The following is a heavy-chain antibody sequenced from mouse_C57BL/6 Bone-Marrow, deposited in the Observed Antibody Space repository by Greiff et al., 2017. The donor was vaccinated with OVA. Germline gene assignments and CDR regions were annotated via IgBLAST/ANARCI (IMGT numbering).Heavy chain of an antibody. CDR1: GFTFSDFY. D-gene: IGHD3-2*02. CDR2: SRNKANDYTT. Sequence: DVHLVESGGGLVQSGRSLRLSCATSGFTFSDFYMEWVRQAPGKGLEWIAASRNKANDYTTEYSASVKGRFIVSRDTSQSILYLQMNALRAEDTAIYYCAREYSSGYAMDYWGQGTSVTVSS. CDR3: AREYSSGYAMDY. V-gene: IGHV7-1*01. J-gene: IGHJ4*01.